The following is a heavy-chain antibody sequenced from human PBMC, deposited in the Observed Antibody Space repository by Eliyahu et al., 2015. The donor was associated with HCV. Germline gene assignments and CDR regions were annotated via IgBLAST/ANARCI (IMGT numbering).Heavy chain of an antibody. CDR3: TSTNVAAAGFS. J-gene: IGHJ4*02. CDR1: GLTFSNYW. CDR2: IKEDGSET. D-gene: IGHD6-13*01. V-gene: IGHV3-7*01. Sequence: EVHLVESGGGFVQPGGSLRLSCVASGLTFSNYWMTWVRQAPGKGLEWLANIKEDGSETYYVDRVKGRFTIARDNAKNILYLQMNGLRIEDTAVYYCTSTNVAAAGFSWGQGTLVTVSS.